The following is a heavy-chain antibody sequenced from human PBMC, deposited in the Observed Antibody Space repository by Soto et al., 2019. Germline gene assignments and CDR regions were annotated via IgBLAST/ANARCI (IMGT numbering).Heavy chain of an antibody. CDR1: GGTFSSYT. Sequence: QLHLVQSGAEVKKPGSSVKVSCKASGGTFSSYTINWVRQAPGPGLEWLGGIIPMFGTLYYAQKFQGRLTIAADSSTSTAYMELSTLRSDDTAVYYCARKVASSDDAFDIWGQGTMVTVSS. V-gene: IGHV1-69*06. D-gene: IGHD6-6*01. J-gene: IGHJ3*02. CDR3: ARKVASSDDAFDI. CDR2: IIPMFGTL.